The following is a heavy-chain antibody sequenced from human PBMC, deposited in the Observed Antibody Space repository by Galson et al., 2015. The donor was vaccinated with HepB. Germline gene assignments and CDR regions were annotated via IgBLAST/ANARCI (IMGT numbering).Heavy chain of an antibody. V-gene: IGHV3-23*01. CDR3: TTDLGRGPDY. D-gene: IGHD7-27*01. J-gene: IGHJ4*02. CDR1: GFAFSTYA. CDR2: INNFKDGGGA. Sequence: SLRLSCAASGFAFSTYAMSWVRQAPGKGLEWVSGINNFKDGGGAYHADSAKGRFTVSRDDSRNTLYLQINSLTAEDTAVYYCTTDLGRGPDYWAQEPLFPVPS.